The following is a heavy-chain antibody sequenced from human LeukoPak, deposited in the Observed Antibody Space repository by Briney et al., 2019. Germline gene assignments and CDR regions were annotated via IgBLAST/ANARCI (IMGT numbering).Heavy chain of an antibody. CDR3: ARGKGRYSYGYYYYYYMDV. Sequence: SETLSLTCTVSGGSISSSSYYWGCIRQPPGNGLEWIGSIYYSGSTNYNPSLKSRVTISVDTSKNQFSLKLSSVTAADTAVYYCARGKGRYSYGYYYYYYMDVWGKGTTVTVSS. CDR2: IYYSGST. CDR1: GGSISSSSYY. J-gene: IGHJ6*03. V-gene: IGHV4-39*07. D-gene: IGHD5-18*01.